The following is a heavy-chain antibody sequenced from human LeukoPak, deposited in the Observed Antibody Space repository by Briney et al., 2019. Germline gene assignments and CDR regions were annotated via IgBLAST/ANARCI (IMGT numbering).Heavy chain of an antibody. CDR3: AIGVTYYYDSSGYYYPRDFDY. D-gene: IGHD3-22*01. CDR2: MNPNSGNT. V-gene: IGHV1-8*01. J-gene: IGHJ4*02. Sequence: ASVKVSCKASGYTFTSYDINWVRQATGQGLEWMGWMNPNSGNTGYAQKFQGRVTMTRNTSISTAYMELSSLRSEDTAVYYCAIGVTYYYDSSGYYYPRDFDYWGQGTLVTVSA. CDR1: GYTFTSYD.